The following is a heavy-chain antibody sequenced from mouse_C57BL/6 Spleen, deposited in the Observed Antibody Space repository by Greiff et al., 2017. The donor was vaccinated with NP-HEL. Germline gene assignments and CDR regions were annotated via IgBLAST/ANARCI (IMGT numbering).Heavy chain of an antibody. D-gene: IGHD2-2*01. CDR2: INPGSGGT. CDR1: GYAFTNYL. Sequence: VQLQQPGAELVRPGTSVKLSCKASGYAFTNYLIEWVKQRPGQGLEWIGVINPGSGGTNYNEKFKGKATMTADKSSSTAYMQLSSLTSEDSAVYCCARRRLPSVFAYWGQGTLVTVSA. V-gene: IGHV1-54*01. J-gene: IGHJ3*01. CDR3: ARRRLPSVFAY.